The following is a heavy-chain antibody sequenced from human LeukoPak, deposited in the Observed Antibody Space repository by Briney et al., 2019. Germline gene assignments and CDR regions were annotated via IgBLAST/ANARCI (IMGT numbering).Heavy chain of an antibody. J-gene: IGHJ4*02. V-gene: IGHV3-21*01. CDR1: GFTFSTYS. CDR3: ARGPVGGYCSSTSCYATMVRGAPEFAY. D-gene: IGHD2-2*01. Sequence: GGSLRLSCAASGFTFSTYSMNWVRQAPGKGLEWVSSISSSSSYIYYADSVKGRFTISRDNAKNSLYLQMNSLRVEDTAVYYCARGPVGGYCSSTSCYATMVRGAPEFAYWGQGTLVTVSS. CDR2: ISSSSSYI.